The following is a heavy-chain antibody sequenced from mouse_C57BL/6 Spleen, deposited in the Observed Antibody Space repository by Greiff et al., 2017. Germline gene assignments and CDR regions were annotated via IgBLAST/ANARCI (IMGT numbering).Heavy chain of an antibody. CDR1: GYTFTSYW. V-gene: IGHV1-64*01. D-gene: IGHD2-3*01. CDR3: ATPSDGYSAWFAY. Sequence: QVQLKQPGAELVKPGASVKLSCKASGYTFTSYWMHWVKQRPGQGLEWIGMIHPNSGSTNYNEKFKSKATLTVDKSSSTAYMQLSSLTSEDSAVYYCATPSDGYSAWFAYWGQGTLVTVSA. CDR2: IHPNSGST. J-gene: IGHJ3*01.